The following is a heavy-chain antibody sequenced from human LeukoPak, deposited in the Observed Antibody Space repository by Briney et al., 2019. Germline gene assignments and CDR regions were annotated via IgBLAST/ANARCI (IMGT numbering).Heavy chain of an antibody. D-gene: IGHD1-26*01. CDR1: GFTFSDYY. CDR2: ISSSGSTI. V-gene: IGHV3-11*01. J-gene: IGHJ6*02. CDR3: AGKWELLVDV. Sequence: GRSLRLSGAASGFTFSDYYMSWIRQAPGKGLEWVSYISSSGSTIYYADSVKGRFTISRDNAKNSLYLQMNSLRAEDTAVCYCAGKWELLVDVWGQGTTVTVSS.